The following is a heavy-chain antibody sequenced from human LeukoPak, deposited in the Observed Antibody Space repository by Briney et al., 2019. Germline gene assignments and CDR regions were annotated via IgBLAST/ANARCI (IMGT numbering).Heavy chain of an antibody. CDR2: INHSGST. CDR1: GGSFGGYY. V-gene: IGHV4-34*01. D-gene: IGHD2-15*01. CDR3: ARDPGGDYFDY. Sequence: SETLSLTCAVYGGSFGGYYWSWIRQPPGKGLEWIGEINHSGSTNYNPSLKSRVTISGDTSKNQFSLKLSSVTAADTAVYYCARDPGGDYFDYWGQGTLVTVSS. J-gene: IGHJ4*02.